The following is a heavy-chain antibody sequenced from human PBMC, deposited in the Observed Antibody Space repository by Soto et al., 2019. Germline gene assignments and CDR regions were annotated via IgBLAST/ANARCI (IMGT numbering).Heavy chain of an antibody. D-gene: IGHD3-10*01. CDR2: ISVYNGNT. CDR3: ATMATFGSLNWFDP. Sequence: ASVKVSCKTSNYIFSSYGIVWVRQAPGQGLEWMGWISVYNGNTKYNQKFHDRVTMTTETYTSTAYLELSSLRSDDTAIYYCATMATFGSLNWFDPWGQGTLVTVSS. J-gene: IGHJ5*02. CDR1: NYIFSSYG. V-gene: IGHV1-18*01.